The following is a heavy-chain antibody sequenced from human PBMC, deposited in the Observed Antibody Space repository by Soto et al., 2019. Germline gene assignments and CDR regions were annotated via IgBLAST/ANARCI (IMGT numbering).Heavy chain of an antibody. J-gene: IGHJ4*02. Sequence: SETLSLTCAVYGGSFSGYYWSWIRQPPGKGLEWIGEINHSGSTNYNPSLKSRVTISVDTSKNQFSLKLSSVTAADTAVYYCARSIAVAGTGYYFDYWGQGTLVTVSS. CDR1: GGSFSGYY. D-gene: IGHD6-19*01. V-gene: IGHV4-34*01. CDR3: ARSIAVAGTGYYFDY. CDR2: INHSGST.